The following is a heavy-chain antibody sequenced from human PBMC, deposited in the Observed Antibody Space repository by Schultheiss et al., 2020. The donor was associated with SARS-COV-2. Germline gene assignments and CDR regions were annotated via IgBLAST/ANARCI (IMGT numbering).Heavy chain of an antibody. CDR2: ISGSGGST. Sequence: GESLKISCAASGFTFSSHAMSWVRQAPGKGLEWVSAISGSGGSTYYADSVKGRFTISRDNSKNTLYVQMNSLRVEDTAVYYCARGHETEYDILTGVFDFWGQGTLVTVSS. D-gene: IGHD3-9*01. V-gene: IGHV3-23*01. CDR3: ARGHETEYDILTGVFDF. J-gene: IGHJ4*02. CDR1: GFTFSSHA.